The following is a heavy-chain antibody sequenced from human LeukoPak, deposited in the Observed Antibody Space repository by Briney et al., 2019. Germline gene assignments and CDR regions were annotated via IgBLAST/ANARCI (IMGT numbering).Heavy chain of an antibody. D-gene: IGHD3-22*01. V-gene: IGHV3-23*01. Sequence: GGSLRLSCAASGFTFSGYSMSWVRQAPGKGPEWVSTISGSNDATYYADSVKGRFTISRDNSKNTLYVLMNSLRAEDTAVYYCAKRYYDSSGYPGWYFDLWGRGTLVTVSS. CDR3: AKRYYDSSGYPGWYFDL. CDR2: ISGSNDAT. J-gene: IGHJ2*01. CDR1: GFTFSGYS.